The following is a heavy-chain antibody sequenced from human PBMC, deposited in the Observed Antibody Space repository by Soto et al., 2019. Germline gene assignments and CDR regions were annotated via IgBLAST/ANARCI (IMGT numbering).Heavy chain of an antibody. CDR2: VFHSGIT. V-gene: IGHV4-4*02. J-gene: IGHJ4*02. Sequence: VQLRESGPGQVKTSGTLSLTCAVSGGSMKTTNWWSWVRPPPAKGLEWIGEVFHSGITRYNPSLKSRATASVDTSKNQFFLNLASVAAADTAVYYCTKDEAGSTFRYWGQGALVTVSS. CDR3: TKDEAGSTFRY. CDR1: GGSMKTTNW. D-gene: IGHD3-10*01.